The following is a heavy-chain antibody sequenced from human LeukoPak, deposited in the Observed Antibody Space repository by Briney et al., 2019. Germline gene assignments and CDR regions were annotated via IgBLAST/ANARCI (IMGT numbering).Heavy chain of an antibody. D-gene: IGHD3-9*01. J-gene: IGHJ4*02. CDR2: VFHTGIN. Sequence: SETLSLTCTVSGGSITGKYDYWGWIRQTPGKGLEWFVTVFHTGINHYHPSLKSPISISVNTSKNQFTMNLNSDTAADKARYCCERHGILTDHSVRFWGQGILVTVSA. V-gene: IGHV4-39*01. CDR3: ERHGILTDHSVRF. CDR1: GGSITGKYDY.